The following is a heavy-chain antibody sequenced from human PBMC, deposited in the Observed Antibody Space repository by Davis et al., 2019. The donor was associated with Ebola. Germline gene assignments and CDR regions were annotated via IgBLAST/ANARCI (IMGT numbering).Heavy chain of an antibody. CDR3: AKPPNNIVGAIYYFDY. V-gene: IGHV3-23*01. J-gene: IGHJ4*02. Sequence: GESLKISCAASGFTFSSYAMSWVRQAPGKGLEWVSSLSCSGGSTYSADSVKGRFNISRDNSQNTLHMQMNSLRAEDTAVYYCAKPPNNIVGAIYYFDYWGQGTLVTVSS. CDR2: LSCSGGST. CDR1: GFTFSSYA. D-gene: IGHD1-26*01.